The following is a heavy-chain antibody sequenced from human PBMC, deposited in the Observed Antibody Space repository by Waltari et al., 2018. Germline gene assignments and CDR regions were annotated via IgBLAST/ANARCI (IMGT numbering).Heavy chain of an antibody. CDR2: IYHSGST. Sequence: QVQLQESGPGLVKPSGTLSLTCAVSGGSISSSNWWSWVRQPPGKGLEWIGEIYHSGSTNYKTALKSRVTISVDKSKNQFSMKLSAVTAADTAVYDCARVRGDLLFDYWGQGTLVTVSS. D-gene: IGHD4-17*01. CDR3: ARVRGDLLFDY. J-gene: IGHJ4*02. CDR1: GGSISSSNW. V-gene: IGHV4-4*02.